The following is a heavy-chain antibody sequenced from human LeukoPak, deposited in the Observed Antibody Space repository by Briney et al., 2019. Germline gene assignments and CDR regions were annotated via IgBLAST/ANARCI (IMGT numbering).Heavy chain of an antibody. Sequence: GGSLRLSCAASGFTFSNYWMHWVRQAPGKRPIWVSRINSDESSTSYADSVKGRFTISRDNAQNTLYLEMNSLRAEDTAVYYCARGGFGELFLRWFDPWGQGTLVTVSS. D-gene: IGHD3-10*01. CDR2: INSDESST. V-gene: IGHV3-74*01. J-gene: IGHJ5*02. CDR1: GFTFSNYW. CDR3: ARGGFGELFLRWFDP.